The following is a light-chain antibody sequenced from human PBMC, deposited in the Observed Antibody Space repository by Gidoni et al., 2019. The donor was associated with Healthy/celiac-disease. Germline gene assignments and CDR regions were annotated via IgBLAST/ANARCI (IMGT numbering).Light chain of an antibody. J-gene: IGKJ4*01. CDR3: QQRSNWPPLLT. CDR2: DAS. Sequence: EIVLTQSPATLSLSPGERAPLSCRASQSVSSYLAWYQQKPGQAPRLLIYDASNRATGIPARFSGSGSGTDFTLTISSLEPEDSAVYYCQQRSNWPPLLTFGGGTKVEIK. V-gene: IGKV3-11*01. CDR1: QSVSSY.